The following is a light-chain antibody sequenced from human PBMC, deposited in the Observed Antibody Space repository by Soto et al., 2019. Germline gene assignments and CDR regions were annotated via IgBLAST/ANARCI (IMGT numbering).Light chain of an antibody. CDR1: QSIGYY. Sequence: DIQITHSPSSLSSSVVYILTIACRASQSIGYYLNWYQQKPGKAPQLLIYAASNLQSGVPSRFSGSGSGTDFTLTITSLQPEDFATYYCQQSYSSRTFGQGTKVDIK. CDR3: QQSYSSRT. CDR2: AAS. J-gene: IGKJ1*01. V-gene: IGKV1-39*01.